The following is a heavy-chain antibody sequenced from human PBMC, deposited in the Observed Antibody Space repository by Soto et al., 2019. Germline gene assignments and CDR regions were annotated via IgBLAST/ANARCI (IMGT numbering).Heavy chain of an antibody. D-gene: IGHD3-3*01. CDR3: AREGNDFWSGYYALPYYYYGMDV. J-gene: IGHJ6*02. Sequence: ASVMVSCKASGYTFTSYYMHWVRQAPGQGLEWMGIINPSGGSTSYAQKFQGRVTMTRDTSTSTVYMELSSLRSEDTAVYYCAREGNDFWSGYYALPYYYYGMDVWGQGTTVTVSS. CDR1: GYTFTSYY. CDR2: INPSGGST. V-gene: IGHV1-46*01.